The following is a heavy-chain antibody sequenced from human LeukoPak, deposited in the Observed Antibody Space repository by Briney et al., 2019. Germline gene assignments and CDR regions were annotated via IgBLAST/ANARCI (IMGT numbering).Heavy chain of an antibody. CDR3: AKSKVAQNRFDY. J-gene: IGHJ4*02. Sequence: PGGSLRLSCAASGFTFSSYAMSWVRQAPGKGLEWVSAISGSGGSTYYADSVRGRFTISRDNSKNTLYLQMNSLRAEDTAVYYCAKSKVAQNRFDYWGQGTLVTVSS. CDR1: GFTFSSYA. V-gene: IGHV3-23*01. D-gene: IGHD2-15*01. CDR2: ISGSGGST.